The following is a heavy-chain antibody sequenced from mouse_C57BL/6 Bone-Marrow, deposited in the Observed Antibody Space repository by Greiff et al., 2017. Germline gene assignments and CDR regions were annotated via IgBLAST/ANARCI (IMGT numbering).Heavy chain of an antibody. CDR1: GYTFTDYY. J-gene: IGHJ3*01. V-gene: IGHV1-26*01. CDR2: INPNNGGT. CDR3: GRGKEKTKRGHWFAY. Sequence: EVQLQQSGPELVKPGASVKISCKASGYTFTDYYMNWVKQSHGKSLEWIGDINPNNGGTSYNQKFKGKATLTVDKSSSTVYMELRSVTSEGSAVYYWGRGKEKTKRGHWFAYWGRGTLVTVSA. D-gene: IGHD1-3*01.